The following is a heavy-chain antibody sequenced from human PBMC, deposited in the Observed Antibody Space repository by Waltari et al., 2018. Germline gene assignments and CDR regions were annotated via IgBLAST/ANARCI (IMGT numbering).Heavy chain of an antibody. D-gene: IGHD3-16*02. J-gene: IGHJ4*02. CDR2: INHTGST. V-gene: IGHV4-34*01. CDR1: GGSFSGYY. Sequence: QVQLQQWGAGLLKPSETLSLPCAVYGGSFSGYYWSWLRQPPGRGPEWIGEINHTGSTNYNPSHNRRVTISVDTSKNQFSLKLSSVTAADTAVYYCARSPYYDYVWGSYRPYYFDYWGQGTLVTVSS. CDR3: ARSPYYDYVWGSYRPYYFDY.